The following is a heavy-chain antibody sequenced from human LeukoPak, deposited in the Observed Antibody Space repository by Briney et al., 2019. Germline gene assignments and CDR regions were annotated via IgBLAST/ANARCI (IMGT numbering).Heavy chain of an antibody. D-gene: IGHD4/OR15-4a*01. V-gene: IGHV4-34*01. CDR3: VRHDGRGGATMGAWDC. J-gene: IGHJ4*02. Sequence: SETLSLTCAVYGGSFSGYYWSWIRQPPGKGLEWIGGINHSGSTNYNPSLNSRVTISRDTSKNQFSLQLHSVTAADTAVYYCVRHDGRGGATMGAWDCWGQGSLVTVSS. CDR1: GGSFSGYY. CDR2: INHSGST.